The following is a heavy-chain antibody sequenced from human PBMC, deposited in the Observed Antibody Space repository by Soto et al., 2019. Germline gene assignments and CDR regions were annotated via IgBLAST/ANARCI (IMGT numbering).Heavy chain of an antibody. J-gene: IGHJ5*02. D-gene: IGHD3-16*01. CDR1: GGSISNYY. CDR3: ASGGNWFDP. V-gene: IGHV4-59*01. Sequence: SETLSLTCNVSGGSISNYYWTWVRQSPEKGLEWIGYMYYNGNINYNPSLKSRVTISIDTSKNQFSLTLKSVTAAGTAVYYCASGGNWFDPWGQGFLVTVSS. CDR2: MYYNGNI.